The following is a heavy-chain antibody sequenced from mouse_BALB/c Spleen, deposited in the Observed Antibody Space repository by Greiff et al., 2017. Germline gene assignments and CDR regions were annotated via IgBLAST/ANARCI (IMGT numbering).Heavy chain of an antibody. D-gene: IGHD2-4*01. CDR2: IYPGDGDT. CDR3: APYYDYDGFAY. V-gene: IGHV1-80*01. CDR1: GYAFSSYW. J-gene: IGHJ3*01. Sequence: VQLQQSGAELVRPGSSVKISCKASGYAFSSYWMNWVKQRPGQGLEWIGQIYPGDGDTNYNGKFKGKATLTADKSSSTAYMQLSSLTSEDSAVYFCAPYYDYDGFAYWGQGTLVTVSA.